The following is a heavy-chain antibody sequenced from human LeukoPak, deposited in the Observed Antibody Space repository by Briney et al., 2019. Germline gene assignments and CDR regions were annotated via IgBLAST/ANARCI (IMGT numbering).Heavy chain of an antibody. J-gene: IGHJ4*02. V-gene: IGHV1-8*01. CDR3: ARVLGKRGGSFGY. CDR2: MNPNSGNT. CDR1: GYTFTSYD. D-gene: IGHD3-10*01. Sequence: ASVKVSCKASGYTFTSYDINWVRQANGQGLEWKGWMNPNSGNTGYAQKLQGRVTMTRNTSIRTAYMELSSLRSEDTAVYYCARVLGKRGGSFGYWGQGTLVTVSS.